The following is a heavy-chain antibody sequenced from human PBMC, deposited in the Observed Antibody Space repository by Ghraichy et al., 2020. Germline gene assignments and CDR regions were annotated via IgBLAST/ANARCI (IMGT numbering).Heavy chain of an antibody. D-gene: IGHD1-26*01. V-gene: IGHV3-7*01. J-gene: IGHJ3*02. CDR3: ARIGVWELRDFDI. CDR1: GFTFSNYW. Sequence: GSLNISCEASGFTFSNYWMTWVRQAPGKGLEWVATIKQDGGQKYYVDSVKGRFTISRDNAKNSLYLQMNTLRAEDTAVYYCARIGVWELRDFDIWGQGTMVAVSS. CDR2: IKQDGGQK.